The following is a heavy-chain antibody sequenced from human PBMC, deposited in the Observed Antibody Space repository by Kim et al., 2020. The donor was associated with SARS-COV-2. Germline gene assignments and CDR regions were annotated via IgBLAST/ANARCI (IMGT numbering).Heavy chain of an antibody. CDR3: AGSPAGKSYLDY. V-gene: IGHV3-30*04. J-gene: IGHJ4*02. D-gene: IGHD2-2*01. Sequence: GGSLRLSCAASGFTFSSYAMHWARRPQAKGLGWVAVISYVGSNKSYATSLKGQFTISRNNPKNTRYLKINTLRPGATAVYYCAGSPAGKSYLDYWGQGTL. CDR2: ISYVGSNK. CDR1: GFTFSSYA.